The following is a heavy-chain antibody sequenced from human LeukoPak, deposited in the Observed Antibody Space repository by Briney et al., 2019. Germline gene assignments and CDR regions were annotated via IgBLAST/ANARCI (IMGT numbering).Heavy chain of an antibody. CDR3: ARLYFDFRGGYNTGLDY. Sequence: ASVKVSCKASGYTFTGYYIHWVRQAPGQGLEWMGWINPTSGDTDYAQKFQGRVTMTRDTSITTAYMELSRLRSDDTAVYYCARLYFDFRGGYNTGLDYWGQGTLATVSS. CDR1: GYTFTGYY. CDR2: INPTSGDT. J-gene: IGHJ4*02. V-gene: IGHV1-2*02. D-gene: IGHD3-3*01.